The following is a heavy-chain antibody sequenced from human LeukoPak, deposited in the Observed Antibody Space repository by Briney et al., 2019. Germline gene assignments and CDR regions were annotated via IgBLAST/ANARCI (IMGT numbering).Heavy chain of an antibody. J-gene: IGHJ4*02. CDR2: LSYDARDK. Sequence: GGSMRLSCAASGFTFSSYGMHWVRQAPGKGLEWVAVLSYDARDKYYADSVKGRFTISRDNSKNTLHLQMNSLRAEDTAVYYCARVLWNGDYPRFDYWGQGTLVTVSS. CDR3: ARVLWNGDYPRFDY. D-gene: IGHD4-17*01. CDR1: GFTFSSYG. V-gene: IGHV3-30*03.